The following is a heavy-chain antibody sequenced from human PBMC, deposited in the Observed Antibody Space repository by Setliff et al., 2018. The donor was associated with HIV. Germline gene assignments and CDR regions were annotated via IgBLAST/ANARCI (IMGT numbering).Heavy chain of an antibody. Sequence: PGGSLRLSCAASGFTFSNYWMTWVRQAPGKGLEWVSYISTSGDTIYYADSVKGRFTISRDNSKNTLYVQMNSLRAEDTAVFYCARPSGSYFDYWGQGTLVTVS. J-gene: IGHJ4*02. D-gene: IGHD1-26*01. CDR2: ISTSGDTI. V-gene: IGHV3-23*01. CDR3: ARPSGSYFDY. CDR1: GFTFSNYW.